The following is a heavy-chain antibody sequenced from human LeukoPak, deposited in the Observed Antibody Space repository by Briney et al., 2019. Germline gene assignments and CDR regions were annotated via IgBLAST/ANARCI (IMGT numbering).Heavy chain of an antibody. CDR3: AVSNGGYGP. V-gene: IGHV3-74*01. J-gene: IGHJ5*02. D-gene: IGHD5-12*01. CDR1: AFNFTAYW. Sequence: GGSLRLSCGSTAFNFTAYWMPWVRQDPRQGLLWVARINSDGTTTNYADSVKGRFTISRDNAKNTLFLQMNSLRAEDTAVYFCAVSNGGYGPWGQGALVTVSS. CDR2: INSDGTTT.